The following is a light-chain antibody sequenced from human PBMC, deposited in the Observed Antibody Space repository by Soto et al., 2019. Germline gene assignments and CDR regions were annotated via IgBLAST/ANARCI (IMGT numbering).Light chain of an antibody. V-gene: IGLV2-14*03. Sequence: QSALTQPASVSGSPGHSITISCTGASSDVGGYNYVSWYQQHPGKAPKLMIYDVSNRPSGVSNRFSGSKSGNTASLTISGLQTEDESDYYCSSYTGSSTYVFGTGTKVTV. CDR1: SSDVGGYNY. CDR2: DVS. CDR3: SSYTGSSTYV. J-gene: IGLJ1*01.